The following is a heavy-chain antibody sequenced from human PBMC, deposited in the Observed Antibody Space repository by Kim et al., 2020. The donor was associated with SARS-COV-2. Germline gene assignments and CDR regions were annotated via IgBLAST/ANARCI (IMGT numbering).Heavy chain of an antibody. D-gene: IGHD3-22*01. CDR2: IYYSGST. CDR1: GGSISSGGYY. V-gene: IGHV4-31*03. Sequence: SETLSLTCTVSGGSISSGGYYWSWIRQHPGKGLEWIGYIYYSGSTYYNPSLKSRVTISVDTSKNQFSLKLSSVTAADTAVYYYASARGGTMVVVVIGAFVCWGQGAIVTVSS. J-gene: IGHJ3*01. CDR3: ASARGGTMVVVVIGAFVC.